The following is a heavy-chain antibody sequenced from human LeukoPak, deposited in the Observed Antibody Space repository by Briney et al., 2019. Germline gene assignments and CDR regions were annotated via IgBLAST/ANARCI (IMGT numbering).Heavy chain of an antibody. CDR1: GGSISSSNYY. J-gene: IGHJ3*02. Sequence: SETLSLTCTVSGGSISSSNYYWGWIRQPPGKGLEWIGYIYYSGSTNYNPSLKSRVTISVDTSKNQFSLKLSSVTAADTAVYYCARRQLLLSAFDIWGQGTMVTVSS. CDR2: IYYSGST. D-gene: IGHD2-15*01. V-gene: IGHV4-61*05. CDR3: ARRQLLLSAFDI.